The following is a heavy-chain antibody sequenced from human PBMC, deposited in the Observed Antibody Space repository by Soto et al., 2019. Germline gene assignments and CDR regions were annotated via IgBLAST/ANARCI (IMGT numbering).Heavy chain of an antibody. V-gene: IGHV4-30-4*01. Sequence: PSETLSLTCTVSGVPISTDDYYWTWIRQPPGKGLEWIGYIYYSGSTYYNWSLKSRVTISIDTSKNQFSLRLSSVTAADTAVYYCARATGTLRSRNCDYWGQGSLVTVSS. D-gene: IGHD1-1*01. CDR2: IYYSGST. CDR1: GVPISTDDYY. J-gene: IGHJ4*02. CDR3: ARATGTLRSRNCDY.